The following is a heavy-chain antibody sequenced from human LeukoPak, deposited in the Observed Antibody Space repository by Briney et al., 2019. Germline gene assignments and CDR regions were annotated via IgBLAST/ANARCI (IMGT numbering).Heavy chain of an antibody. V-gene: IGHV1-18*01. CDR3: ARGPYDYVWGSYRPEGE. CDR1: GYTFTSYG. D-gene: IGHD3-16*02. CDR2: ISAYNGNT. Sequence: ASVKVSCKASGYTFTSYGISWVRQAPGQGLEWMGWISAYNGNTNYAQKLQGRVTMTTDTSTSTAYMELRSLRSDDTAVYYCARGPYDYVWGSYRPEGEWGQGTLVTVSS. J-gene: IGHJ4*02.